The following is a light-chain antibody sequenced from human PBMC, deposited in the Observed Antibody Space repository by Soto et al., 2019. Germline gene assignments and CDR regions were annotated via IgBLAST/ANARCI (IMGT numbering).Light chain of an antibody. CDR2: GNI. Sequence: QPVLTQPPSVSGAPGQRVTISCTGSSSNIGAVYEVHWYQQLPGTAPRLLIYGNIYRPSGVPDRFSGSKSGTSVSLAITGRQAEDEADYHCQSYDSTLSGVVFGGGTKLTVL. V-gene: IGLV1-40*01. CDR1: SSNIGAVYE. J-gene: IGLJ3*02. CDR3: QSYDSTLSGVV.